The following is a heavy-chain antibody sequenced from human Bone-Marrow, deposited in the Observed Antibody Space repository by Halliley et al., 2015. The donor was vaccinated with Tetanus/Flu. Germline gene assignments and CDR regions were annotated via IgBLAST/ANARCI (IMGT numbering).Heavy chain of an antibody. CDR3: ARRRATAGTLYYFDY. D-gene: IGHD6-13*01. Sequence: SYISSNSDTIYYADSVKGRFPISRDNAQKSLFLQMNSLREEDTAVYYCARRRATAGTLYYFDYWGQGSLVTVSS. V-gene: IGHV3-48*02. CDR2: ISSNSDTI. J-gene: IGHJ4*02.